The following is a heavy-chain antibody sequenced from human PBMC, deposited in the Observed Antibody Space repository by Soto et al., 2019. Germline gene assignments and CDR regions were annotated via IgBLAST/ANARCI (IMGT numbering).Heavy chain of an antibody. V-gene: IGHV3-23*01. J-gene: IGHJ4*02. Sequence: GGSLRLSCAASGFTFSSYAMSWVRQAPGKGLEWVSAISGSGGSTYYADSVKGRFTISRDNSKNTLYLQMNSLRAEDTAVYYCASTHSQGGYYDSSGYYYGYWGQGTLVTVSS. CDR2: ISGSGGST. CDR1: GFTFSSYA. D-gene: IGHD3-22*01. CDR3: ASTHSQGGYYDSSGYYYGY.